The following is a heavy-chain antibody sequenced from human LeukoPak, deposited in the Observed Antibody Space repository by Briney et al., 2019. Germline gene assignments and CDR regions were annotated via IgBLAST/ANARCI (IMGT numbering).Heavy chain of an antibody. V-gene: IGHV3-23*01. CDR1: GFTFNNYT. Sequence: GGSLRLSCAASGFTFNNYTMNWVRQAPGKGLEWVSGISASGGSTYYADSVKGRFTISRDESKNTLDLQMNSLRAEDTALYYFAKSANDYCSGTSCYKFDSWGPGTLVAVSS. CDR2: ISASGGST. J-gene: IGHJ4*02. D-gene: IGHD2-2*02. CDR3: AKSANDYCSGTSCYKFDS.